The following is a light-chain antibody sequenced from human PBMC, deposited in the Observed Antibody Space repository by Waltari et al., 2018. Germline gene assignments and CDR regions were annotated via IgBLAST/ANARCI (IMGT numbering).Light chain of an antibody. J-gene: IGKJ4*01. CDR1: QSISSN. Sequence: DMQMTQSPSSLSASLGDRLTITCPASQSISSNLNWYQQKPGKAPELLLHFAASWQRGVPTRFSGGGSGTDFTLTISSLQPEDFASYDCRQSYRTPLTVGGGTQVEIK. CDR2: FAA. CDR3: RQSYRTPLT. V-gene: IGKV1-39*01.